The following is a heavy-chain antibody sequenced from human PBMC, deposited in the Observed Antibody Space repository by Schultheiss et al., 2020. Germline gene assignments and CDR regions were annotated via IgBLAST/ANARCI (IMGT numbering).Heavy chain of an antibody. J-gene: IGHJ4*01. CDR1: GGSIGSNYYY. V-gene: IGHV4-39*01. CDR3: ARRGVYSGLGSYYFDY. Sequence: SATLSLTCTVSGGSIGSNYYYWGWIRQPPGKGLEWIGSIYYSGNKYLSPSLKSRVTISVDTSNNQFSLELTSVTAADTAVYYCARRGVYSGLGSYYFDYLGHGTLVTGSS. CDR2: IYYSGNK. D-gene: IGHD3-10*01.